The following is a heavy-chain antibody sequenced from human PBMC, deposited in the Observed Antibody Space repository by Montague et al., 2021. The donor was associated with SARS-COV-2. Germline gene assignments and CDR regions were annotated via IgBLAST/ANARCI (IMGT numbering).Heavy chain of an antibody. CDR2: IYYSGST. Sequence: SETLSLTCTVSGCTISSSSSYWGWIRQPPGKGLEWIGSIYYSGSTYYNPSLKSRVTISVDTSKNQFSLKLSSVTAADTAVYYCARVGRQQLVRLSGMDVWGQGTTVTVSS. CDR3: ARVGRQQLVRLSGMDV. V-gene: IGHV4-39*07. J-gene: IGHJ6*02. D-gene: IGHD6-13*01. CDR1: GCTISSSSSY.